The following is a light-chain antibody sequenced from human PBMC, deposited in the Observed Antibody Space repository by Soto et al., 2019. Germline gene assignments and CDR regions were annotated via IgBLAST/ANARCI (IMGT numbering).Light chain of an antibody. V-gene: IGLV4-69*01. CDR2: VNSDGSH. J-gene: IGLJ2*01. CDR3: QTWGTGISVV. CDR1: SGHSNYA. Sequence: QAVVTQSPSASASLGASVKLTCTLSSGHSNYAIAWHQQQPEKGPRFLMKVNSDGSHNKGDGIPDRFSGSISGAERYLTISSLQFEDEADYYCQTWGTGISVVFGGGTKLTVL.